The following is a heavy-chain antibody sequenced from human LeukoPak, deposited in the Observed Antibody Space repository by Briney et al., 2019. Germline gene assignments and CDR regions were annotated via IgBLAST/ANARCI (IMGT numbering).Heavy chain of an antibody. CDR1: GGSISSSSYY. J-gene: IGHJ3*02. Sequence: SETLSLTRTVSGGSISSSSYYWGWIRQPPGKGLEWIGSIYYSGSTYYNPSLKSRVTISVDTSKNQFSLKLSSVTAADAAVYYCARYDSSGYGAFDIWGQGTMVTVSS. CDR2: IYYSGST. D-gene: IGHD3-22*01. CDR3: ARYDSSGYGAFDI. V-gene: IGHV4-39*01.